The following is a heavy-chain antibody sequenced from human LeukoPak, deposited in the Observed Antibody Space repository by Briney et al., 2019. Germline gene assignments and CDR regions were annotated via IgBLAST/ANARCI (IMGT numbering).Heavy chain of an antibody. Sequence: ASVKVSCKGSGYTFTSYGISWVRQAPGQGLEWMGWISAYNGNTNYAQKLQGRVTMTTDTSTSTAYMELRSLRSDDTAVYYCASEESSSGPRGDAFDIWGQGTMVTVSS. V-gene: IGHV1-18*01. J-gene: IGHJ3*02. CDR3: ASEESSSGPRGDAFDI. CDR1: GYTFTSYG. D-gene: IGHD6-19*01. CDR2: ISAYNGNT.